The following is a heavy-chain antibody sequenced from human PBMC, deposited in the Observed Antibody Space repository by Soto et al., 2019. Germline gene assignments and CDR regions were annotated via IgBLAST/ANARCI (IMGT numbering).Heavy chain of an antibody. J-gene: IGHJ4*02. CDR3: AKREGNTYGLFH. V-gene: IGHV3-74*01. CDR2: IKTDGSTT. D-gene: IGHD5-18*01. Sequence: PGGSLRLSCAASGFSFSSYWIHWVRQAPGKGLVWVSRIKTDGSTTDYAESEKGRITISRDNAKNTLYLQMNSLRAEDTAVYYCAKREGNTYGLFHWGQGTLVTVSS. CDR1: GFSFSSYW.